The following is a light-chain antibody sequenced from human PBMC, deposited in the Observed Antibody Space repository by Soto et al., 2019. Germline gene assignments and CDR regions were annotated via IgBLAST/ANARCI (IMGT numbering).Light chain of an antibody. CDR1: QGVSSSY. Sequence: EVVLTQSPCTLSLSPGERATLSCRASQGVSSSYLAWYQLKPGQAPRLLIYGASSRATGIPDRFSGSGSGTDFTLTISRLEPEDFAVYYCQQYKSWPITFGQGTRLEIK. J-gene: IGKJ5*01. CDR3: QQYKSWPIT. CDR2: GAS. V-gene: IGKV3-20*01.